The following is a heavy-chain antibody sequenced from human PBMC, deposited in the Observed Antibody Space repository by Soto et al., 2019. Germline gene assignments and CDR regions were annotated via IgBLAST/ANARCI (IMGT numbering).Heavy chain of an antibody. J-gene: IGHJ6*02. Sequence: VAVISYDGSNKYYADSVKGRFTISRDNSKNTLYLQMNSLRAEDTAVYYCAKDSALVVVPAARGLYYYGMDVWGQGTTVTVSS. V-gene: IGHV3-30*18. D-gene: IGHD2-2*01. CDR2: ISYDGSNK. CDR3: AKDSALVVVPAARGLYYYGMDV.